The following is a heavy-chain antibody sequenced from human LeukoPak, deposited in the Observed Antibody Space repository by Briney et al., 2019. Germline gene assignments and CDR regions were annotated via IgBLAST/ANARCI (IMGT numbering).Heavy chain of an antibody. D-gene: IGHD6-13*01. Sequence: ASVKVSCKASGYTFTSYGMSWVRQAPGQGLEWMGWISANNGNTNYAQKLQGRVTMPTDTSTSTAYLELRSLRPDDTAVYYCARGTSSFDYWGEGALVADSS. V-gene: IGHV1-18*01. J-gene: IGHJ4*02. CDR3: ARGTSSFDY. CDR1: GYTFTSYG. CDR2: ISANNGNT.